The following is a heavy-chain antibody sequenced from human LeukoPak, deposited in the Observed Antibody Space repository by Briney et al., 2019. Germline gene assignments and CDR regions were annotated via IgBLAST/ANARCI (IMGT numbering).Heavy chain of an antibody. CDR2: MNPNSGNT. J-gene: IGHJ4*02. CDR1: GYTFTSYD. Sequence: ASVKVSCKASGYTFTSYDINWVRQATGQGLEWMGWMNPNSGNTGYAQKFRGRVTMTRNTSISTAYMELSSLRSEDTAVYYCARAYYDSWSGYYAYWGQGTLVTVSS. CDR3: ARAYYDSWSGYYAY. D-gene: IGHD3-3*01. V-gene: IGHV1-8*01.